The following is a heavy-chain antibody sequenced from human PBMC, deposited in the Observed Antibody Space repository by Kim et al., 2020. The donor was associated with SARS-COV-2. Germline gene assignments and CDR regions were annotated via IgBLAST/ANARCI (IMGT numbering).Heavy chain of an antibody. Sequence: ASVKVSCKASGYTFTGYYMHWVRQAPGQGLEWMGRINPNSGGTNYAQKFQGRVTMTRDTSISTAYMELSRLRSDDTAVYYCARMGETIFGVVIIGDYYYYYGMDVWGQGTTVTVSS. CDR2: INPNSGGT. J-gene: IGHJ6*02. V-gene: IGHV1-2*06. CDR1: GYTFTGYY. CDR3: ARMGETIFGVVIIGDYYYYYGMDV. D-gene: IGHD3-3*01.